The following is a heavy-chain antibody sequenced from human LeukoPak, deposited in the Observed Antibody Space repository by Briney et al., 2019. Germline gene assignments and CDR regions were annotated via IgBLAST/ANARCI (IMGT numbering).Heavy chain of an antibody. V-gene: IGHV4-61*01. J-gene: IGHJ3*02. D-gene: IGHD6-13*01. CDR2: IYYSGST. CDR3: AREGVYDAFDI. Sequence: PSETLSLTCTVSGGSVSSGSYYWSWIRQPPGRGLEWIGYIYYSGSTNYNPSLKSRVTISVDTSKNQFSLKLSSVTAADTAVYYCAREGVYDAFDIWAKGQWSPSLQ. CDR1: GGSVSSGSYY.